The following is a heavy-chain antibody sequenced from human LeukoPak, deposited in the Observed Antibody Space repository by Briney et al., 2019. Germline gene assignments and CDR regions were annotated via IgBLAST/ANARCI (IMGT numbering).Heavy chain of an antibody. CDR3: ARGHQLRWFDP. J-gene: IGHJ5*02. D-gene: IGHD2-2*01. V-gene: IGHV3-21*01. Sequence: GGSLRLSCAASGFTFSSYSMNWVRQAPGKGLEWVSSISSSSSYIYYADSVKGRFTISRDNAKNSLYLQMNSLRAEDTAVYYCARGHQLRWFDPWSQGTLVTVSS. CDR2: ISSSSSYI. CDR1: GFTFSSYS.